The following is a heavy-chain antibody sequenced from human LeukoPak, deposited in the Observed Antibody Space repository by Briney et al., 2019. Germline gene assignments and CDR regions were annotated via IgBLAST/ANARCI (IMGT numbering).Heavy chain of an antibody. CDR2: ISSSSSYI. Sequence: NPGRSLRLSCAASGFTFSSYSMNWVRQAPGKGLEWVSSISSSSSYIYYADSVKGRFTISRDNAKNSLYLQMNSLRAEDTAVYYCARERASSSGLDYWGQGTLVTVSS. CDR3: ARERASSSGLDY. D-gene: IGHD6-19*01. V-gene: IGHV3-21*01. CDR1: GFTFSSYS. J-gene: IGHJ4*02.